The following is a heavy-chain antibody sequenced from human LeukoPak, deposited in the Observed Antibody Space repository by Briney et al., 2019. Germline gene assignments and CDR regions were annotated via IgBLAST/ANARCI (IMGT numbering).Heavy chain of an antibody. CDR2: IRHEGSDD. CDR1: GHTYSTYG. Sequence: AGGSLRLSCAASGHTYSTYGIHWVREAPARGLEWLALIRHEGSDDYYADFVKGRFTISRDNSKNPLYVQMNSLRVEHTAVYYCAKDSGKYGPTLDHWGEGTLVTVS. J-gene: IGHJ4*02. V-gene: IGHV3-30*02. D-gene: IGHD3-10*01. CDR3: AKDSGKYGPTLDH.